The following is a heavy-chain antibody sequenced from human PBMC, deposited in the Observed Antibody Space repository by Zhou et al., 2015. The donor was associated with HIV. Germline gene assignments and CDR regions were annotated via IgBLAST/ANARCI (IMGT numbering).Heavy chain of an antibody. CDR2: INPIFEIQ. Sequence: QVQLVQSGAEVKKPGASVKVSCKASGYTFTGYYIHWVRQAPGQGLEWMGGINPIFEIQNYAERFRDRLSITADKSTSTAYMELTSLRSEDAAVYYCARDQSGGNNWFDPWGQGTLVTVSS. J-gene: IGHJ5*02. D-gene: IGHD3-10*01. CDR3: ARDQSGGNNWFDP. CDR1: GYTFTGYY. V-gene: IGHV1-69*17.